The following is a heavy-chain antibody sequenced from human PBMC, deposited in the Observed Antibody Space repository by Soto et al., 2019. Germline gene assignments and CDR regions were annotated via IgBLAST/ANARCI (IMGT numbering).Heavy chain of an antibody. CDR1: GYSINSGYY. CDR2: IYHSGTT. J-gene: IGHJ4*02. CDR3: ATLTPPFDY. V-gene: IGHV4-38-2*02. Sequence: PSETLSLTCTVSGYSINSGYYWGFVRQSPGKGLEWIGTIYHSGTTYYNPSLKSRVTISVDTSKNQFSLKLNSVTAADTAVYYCATLTPPFDYWGQGTLVTVSS. D-gene: IGHD3-9*01.